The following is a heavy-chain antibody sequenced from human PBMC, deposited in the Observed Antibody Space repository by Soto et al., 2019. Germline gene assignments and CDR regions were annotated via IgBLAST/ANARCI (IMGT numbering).Heavy chain of an antibody. CDR3: ARDRGPSSGYYPYWFDP. CDR1: GGTFSSYA. CDR2: IFPIFGTA. V-gene: IGHV1-69*13. Sequence: GASVKVSCKASGGTFSSYAITWVRQAPGQGLDWMGGIFPIFGTANYAQKFQGRVTITADESTSTAYMELSSLRSEDTAVYYCARDRGPSSGYYPYWFDPWGQGTLVTVSS. D-gene: IGHD3-22*01. J-gene: IGHJ5*02.